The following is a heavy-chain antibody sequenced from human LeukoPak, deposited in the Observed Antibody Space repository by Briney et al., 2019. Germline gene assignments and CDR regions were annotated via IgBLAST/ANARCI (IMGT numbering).Heavy chain of an antibody. CDR2: IGTSSTTI. CDR3: ARERDEDYYGSGAYRRYGMDV. J-gene: IGHJ6*02. CDR1: GFTFSSYT. V-gene: IGHV3-48*04. D-gene: IGHD3-10*01. Sequence: GGSLRLSCAASGFTFSSYTMNWVRQPPGKGLEWVSNIGTSSTTIYYADSVKGRFTISRDNAKNSLYLQMNSLRAEDTAVYYCARERDEDYYGSGAYRRYGMDVWGQGTTVTVSS.